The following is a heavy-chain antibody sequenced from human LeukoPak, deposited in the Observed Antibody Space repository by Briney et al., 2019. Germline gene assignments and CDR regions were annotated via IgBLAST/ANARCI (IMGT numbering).Heavy chain of an antibody. CDR2: ISGSSGII. Sequence: GGSLRLSCAASGFTFNTYTMSWVRQAPGKGLEWVSYISGSSGIIDYADSVRGRFTISRDNSKNTLYLQMNSLRAEDTAVYYCARDVAVAGIYYYGMDVWGQGTTVTVSS. CDR3: ARDVAVAGIYYYGMDV. D-gene: IGHD6-19*01. J-gene: IGHJ6*02. CDR1: GFTFNTYT. V-gene: IGHV3-48*01.